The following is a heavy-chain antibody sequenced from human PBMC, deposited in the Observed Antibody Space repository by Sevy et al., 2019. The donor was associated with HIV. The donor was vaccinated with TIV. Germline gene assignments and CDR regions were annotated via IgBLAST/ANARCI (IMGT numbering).Heavy chain of an antibody. CDR3: ANTSAKGDDAFNI. Sequence: ASVKVSCKASGYIFTDYYIHWVRQAPGQGLEWMAWINSDSGVTNYAQRFQGEVTVTRDPSLSTAYLELTNLKSNDTAIYYCANTSAKGDDAFNIWGQGTMVTVS. J-gene: IGHJ3*02. CDR1: GYIFTDYY. CDR2: INSDSGVT. V-gene: IGHV1-2*02. D-gene: IGHD3-16*01.